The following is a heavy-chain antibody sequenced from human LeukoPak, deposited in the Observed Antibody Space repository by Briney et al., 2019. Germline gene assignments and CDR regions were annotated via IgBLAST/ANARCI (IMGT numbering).Heavy chain of an antibody. CDR2: FDPEDGET. J-gene: IGHJ5*02. V-gene: IGHV1-24*01. Sequence: ASVKVSCKASGGTFSSYAISWVRQAPGKGLEWMGGFDPEDGETIYAQKFQGRVTMTEDTSTDTAYMELSSLRSEDTAVYYCAPLGVDPWGQGTLVTVSS. CDR1: GGTFSSYA. CDR3: APLGVDP.